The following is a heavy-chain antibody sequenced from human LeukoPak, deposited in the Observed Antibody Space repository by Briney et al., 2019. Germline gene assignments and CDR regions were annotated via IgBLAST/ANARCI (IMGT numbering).Heavy chain of an antibody. J-gene: IGHJ5*02. D-gene: IGHD1-1*01. Sequence: GASVKVSCKTSGDTFTRNWMHWIRQGPGQGLEWMGVINPTGDYTMHAQKFQGRVIVTRDMSSNTDYMELGSLRSDDTAVYYCARDHSIDDKSWWLDPWGQGTLVTVSS. CDR1: GDTFTRNW. CDR3: ARDHSIDDKSWWLDP. CDR2: INPTGDYT. V-gene: IGHV1-46*01.